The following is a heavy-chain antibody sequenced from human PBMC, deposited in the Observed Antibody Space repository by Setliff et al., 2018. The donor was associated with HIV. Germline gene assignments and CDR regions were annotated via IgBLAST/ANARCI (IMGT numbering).Heavy chain of an antibody. CDR2: IIPFFGTA. J-gene: IGHJ6*03. Sequence: SVKVSCKASGGTFSSYAFSWVRQAPGQGLEWMGGIIPFFGTANYAQKFQGRVTITADESTSTANMELSSLRSEDTAVYYCARGQNSMVQRFYYYMDVWGKGTTVTVS. CDR1: GGTFSSYA. V-gene: IGHV1-69*13. CDR3: ARGQNSMVQRFYYYMDV. D-gene: IGHD3-10*01.